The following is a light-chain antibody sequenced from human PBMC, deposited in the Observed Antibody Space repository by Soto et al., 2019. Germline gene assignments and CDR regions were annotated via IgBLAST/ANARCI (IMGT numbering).Light chain of an antibody. CDR3: QKYNGAPRT. CDR2: AAS. V-gene: IGKV1-27*01. J-gene: IGKJ1*01. Sequence: DIQMTQSPSSLSASVGDRVTISCRASQGISNYLAWYQQKPWKVPNLLIYAASTLQSGVPSRFSGSGSGTDFTLTISSLQPEDVATYYCQKYNGAPRTFDHGKKVEI. CDR1: QGISNY.